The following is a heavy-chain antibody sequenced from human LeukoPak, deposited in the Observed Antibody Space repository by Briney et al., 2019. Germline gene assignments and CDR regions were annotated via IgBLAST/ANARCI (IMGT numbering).Heavy chain of an antibody. V-gene: IGHV3-23*01. CDR1: GFTFSSYA. J-gene: IGHJ4*02. D-gene: IGHD3-22*01. Sequence: GGSLRLSCAASGFTFSSYAMSWVRQAPGKGLEWVSAISGSGGSTYYADSVKGRFTISRDNSKNTLYLQMNSLRAEDTAVYYCAKDAFGYGGYYSQKDYWGQGTLVTVSS. CDR2: ISGSGGST. CDR3: AKDAFGYGGYYSQKDY.